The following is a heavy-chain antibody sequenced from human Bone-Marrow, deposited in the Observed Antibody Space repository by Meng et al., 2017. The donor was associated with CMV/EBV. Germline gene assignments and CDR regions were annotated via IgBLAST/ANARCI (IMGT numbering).Heavy chain of an antibody. CDR2: ISSSGSTI. D-gene: IGHD6-6*01. CDR3: ASRLYSSSSH. CDR1: GFTFSDYY. Sequence: GESLKISCAASGFTFSDYYMSWIRQAPGKGLEWVSYISSSGSTIYYADSVKGRFTISRDNAKNSLYLQMNSLRAEDTAVYYCASRLYSSSSHWGQGTLVTVSS. J-gene: IGHJ4*02. V-gene: IGHV3-11*01.